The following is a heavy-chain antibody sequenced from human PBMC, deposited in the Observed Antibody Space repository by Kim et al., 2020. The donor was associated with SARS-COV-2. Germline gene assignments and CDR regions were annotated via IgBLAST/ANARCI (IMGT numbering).Heavy chain of an antibody. Sequence: GGSLRLSCAASGFTFNNYAMSWVRQAPGKGLEWVSGISGSGGNTYYADSVKGRFTITRDNSKNRLYLQMNSLRVEDTAVYYCAKDDDYVWGRYRSIDYWGQGTLVTVSS. CDR2: ISGSGGNT. V-gene: IGHV3-23*01. J-gene: IGHJ4*02. CDR1: GFTFNNYA. CDR3: AKDDDYVWGRYRSIDY. D-gene: IGHD3-16*02.